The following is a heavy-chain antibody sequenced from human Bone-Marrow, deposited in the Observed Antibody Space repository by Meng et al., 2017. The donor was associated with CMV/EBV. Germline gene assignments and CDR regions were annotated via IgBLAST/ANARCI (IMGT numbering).Heavy chain of an antibody. D-gene: IGHD4-23*01. J-gene: IGHJ4*02. Sequence: GESLKISCAASGFTFSSYGMHWVRQAPGKGLEWVAFIRYDGSNKYYADSVKGRFTISRDNSKNTLYLQMNSLRAEDTAVYYCAKANPGATIKAGVNFDYWGQGTLVTVSS. CDR3: AKANPGATIKAGVNFDY. CDR1: GFTFSSYG. V-gene: IGHV3-30*02. CDR2: IRYDGSNK.